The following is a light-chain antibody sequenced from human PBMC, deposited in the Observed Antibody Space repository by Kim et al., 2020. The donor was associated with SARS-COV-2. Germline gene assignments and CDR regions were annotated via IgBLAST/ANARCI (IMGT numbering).Light chain of an antibody. V-gene: IGLV3-21*04. J-gene: IGLJ1*01. CDR3: QVWDGSTDHYV. CDR2: HDS. CDR1: NIENKN. Sequence: PGEAAKIPGAGNNIENKNVQWYQQQAGQAPVLVISHDSDRPSEIPDRFSGSNSGNTATLTISRVEAGDEADYYCQVWDGSTDHYVFGTGTKVTVL.